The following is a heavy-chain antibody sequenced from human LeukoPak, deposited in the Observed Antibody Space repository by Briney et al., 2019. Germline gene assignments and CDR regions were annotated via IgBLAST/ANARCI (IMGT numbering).Heavy chain of an antibody. CDR1: GYTFTSYD. CDR3: ARDCGGYSSESILGYCSGGSLLDY. J-gene: IGHJ4*02. V-gene: IGHV1-8*03. D-gene: IGHD2-15*01. CDR2: MNPNSGNT. Sequence: ASVKVSCKASGYTFTSYDINWVRQATGQGLEWMGWMNPNSGNTGYAQKFQGRVTITRNTSISTAYMELRSLRSDDTAVYYCARDCGGYSSESILGYCSGGSLLDYWGQGTLVTVSS.